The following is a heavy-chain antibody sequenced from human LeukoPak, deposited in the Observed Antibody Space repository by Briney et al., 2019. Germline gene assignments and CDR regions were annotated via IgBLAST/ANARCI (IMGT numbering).Heavy chain of an antibody. Sequence: HSGGSLRLPCAAPGFTATRNYISWARQPQGKGLDWVSVIYSGGNTYYGDSVKGRFTISRHNSKNTLYLQMNSLRADDTAVYYCATLGSIVWGRTGTASSLWGQGTLVTVSS. J-gene: IGHJ4*02. CDR3: ATLGSIVWGRTGTASSL. V-gene: IGHV3-53*04. CDR2: IYSGGNT. CDR1: GFTATRNY. D-gene: IGHD2-21*02.